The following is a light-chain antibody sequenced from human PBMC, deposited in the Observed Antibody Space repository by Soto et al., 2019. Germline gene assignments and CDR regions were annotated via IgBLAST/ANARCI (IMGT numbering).Light chain of an antibody. V-gene: IGKV3-15*01. Sequence: EIVMTQSPATLSVSPGEGATLSCRASQSISANLAWYQQKSGQAPRLLIYDASTRATGVPARISGSGFGTEFTLTISSVQSEDFAVFYCQQYNSWPFTFGPGTKVDIK. CDR2: DAS. CDR3: QQYNSWPFT. J-gene: IGKJ3*01. CDR1: QSISAN.